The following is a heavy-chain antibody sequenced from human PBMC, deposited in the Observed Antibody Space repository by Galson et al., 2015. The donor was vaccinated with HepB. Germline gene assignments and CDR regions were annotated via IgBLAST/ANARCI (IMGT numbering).Heavy chain of an antibody. CDR1: GFTFGAYE. V-gene: IGHV3-48*03. J-gene: IGHJ5*02. D-gene: IGHD6-13*01. CDR3: VREVALWYWSVDT. CDR2: ISSNGYMI. Sequence: SLRLSCAASGFTFGAYEMNWVRQAPGKGLEWISYISSNGYMIYYAESVKGRFTVSRDNARDSLYLQMNSLRVEDTAVYYCVREVALWYWSVDTWGKRILDSVPA.